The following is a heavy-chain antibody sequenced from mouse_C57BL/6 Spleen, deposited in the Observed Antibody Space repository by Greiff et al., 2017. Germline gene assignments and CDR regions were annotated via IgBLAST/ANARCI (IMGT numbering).Heavy chain of an antibody. J-gene: IGHJ3*01. D-gene: IGHD2-5*01. V-gene: IGHV1-62-2*01. CDR2: FYPGSGSI. CDR1: GYTFTEYT. Sequence: QVQLKQSGAELVKPGASVKLSCKASGYTFTEYTIHWVKQRSGQGLEWIGWFYPGSGSIKYNENFKDQATLTATKSSSTVYMEHSSLTSDDSAVYFCARREEAYYSNSAWFAYWGQGTLVTVSA. CDR3: ARREEAYYSNSAWFAY.